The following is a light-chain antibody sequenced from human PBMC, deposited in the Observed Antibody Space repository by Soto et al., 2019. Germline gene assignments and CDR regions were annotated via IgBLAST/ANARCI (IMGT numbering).Light chain of an antibody. CDR1: SSNIGNNY. CDR2: SNN. V-gene: IGLV1-44*01. Sequence: QSVLTQPPSVSAAPGQKVTISCSGSSSNIGNNYVSWYQQLPGTAPKLLIYSNNQRSSGVPDRFSGSKSGTSASLAISALQSEDEADYYCAAWDDNLNGWVFGGGTKLTVL. J-gene: IGLJ3*02. CDR3: AAWDDNLNGWV.